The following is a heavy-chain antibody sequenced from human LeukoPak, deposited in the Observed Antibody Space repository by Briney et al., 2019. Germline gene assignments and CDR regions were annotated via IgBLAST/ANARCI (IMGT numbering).Heavy chain of an antibody. J-gene: IGHJ4*02. V-gene: IGHV1-46*01. CDR1: GYTFTSYY. CDR3: ASNVQTGTQNY. CDR2: INPSGGST. D-gene: IGHD1-1*01. Sequence: ASVKVSCKASGYTFTSYYMHWVRQAPGQGLEWMGIINPSGGSTSYAQKFQGRVTMTRDTSTGTVYMELSSLRSEDTAVYYCASNVQTGTQNYWGQGTLVTVSS.